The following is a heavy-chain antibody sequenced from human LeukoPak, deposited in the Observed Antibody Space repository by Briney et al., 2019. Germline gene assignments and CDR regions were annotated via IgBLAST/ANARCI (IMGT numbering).Heavy chain of an antibody. Sequence: PGGALRLSCAASGFTFRGYSMNWVRQAPGKGLGWVSSISSSRSYIYYADSVKGRFTISRDNAKKSLYLQMISLKAEDTAVYYCARDLGDSGSGYYYGDYWGQGTLVTVSS. CDR1: GFTFRGYS. V-gene: IGHV3-21*01. J-gene: IGHJ4*02. CDR3: ARDLGDSGSGYYYGDY. D-gene: IGHD3-22*01. CDR2: ISSSRSYI.